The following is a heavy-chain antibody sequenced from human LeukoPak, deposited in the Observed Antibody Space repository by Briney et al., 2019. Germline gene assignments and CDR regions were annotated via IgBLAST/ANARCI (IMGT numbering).Heavy chain of an antibody. J-gene: IGHJ4*02. Sequence: ASVKVSCKASGYTFTNYYIHWVRQAPGQGLEWMGITGPIGGSTNYAQKFQGRVTMTRDTSTSTVYMELSSLRSEDSAVYYCARWTTTYLDYWGQGTLVTVSP. CDR2: TGPIGGST. D-gene: IGHD4-11*01. V-gene: IGHV1-46*01. CDR3: ARWTTTYLDY. CDR1: GYTFTNYY.